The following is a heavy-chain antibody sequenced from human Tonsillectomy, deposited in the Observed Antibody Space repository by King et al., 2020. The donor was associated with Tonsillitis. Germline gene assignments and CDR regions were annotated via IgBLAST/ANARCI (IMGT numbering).Heavy chain of an antibody. CDR1: GVSISSYH. J-gene: IGHJ4*02. V-gene: IGHV4-59*01. CDR2: IYYSGST. D-gene: IGHD3-10*01. Sequence: QLQESGPGLVKPSETLSLTCSVSGVSISSYHWSWIRQSPGKGLEWIGYIYYSGSTNYNPSLKSRVTISVDTSKNQFSLKLSSVTAADTAVYYCAALEKYYGSGSYHSSFDYWGQGTLVTVSS. CDR3: AALEKYYGSGSYHSSFDY.